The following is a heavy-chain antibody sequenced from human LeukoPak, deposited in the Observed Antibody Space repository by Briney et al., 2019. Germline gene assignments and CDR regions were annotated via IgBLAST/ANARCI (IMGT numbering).Heavy chain of an antibody. J-gene: IGHJ4*02. CDR1: GFTFSSYG. CDR3: AKVREQWTFGDY. D-gene: IGHD6-19*01. CDR2: ISYDGSNK. Sequence: PGRSLRLSCAASGFTFSSYGMHWVRQAPGKGLEWVAVISYDGSNKYYADSVKGRFTISRDNSKNTLYLQMNSLRAEDTAVYYCAKVREQWTFGDYWGQGTLVTVSS. V-gene: IGHV3-30*18.